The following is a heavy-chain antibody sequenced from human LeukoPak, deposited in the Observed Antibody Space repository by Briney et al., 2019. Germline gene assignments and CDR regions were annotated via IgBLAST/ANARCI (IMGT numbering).Heavy chain of an antibody. V-gene: IGHV4-34*01. J-gene: IGHJ3*02. Sequence: PSETLSLTCAVYGGSFSGYYWSWIRQPPGKGLEWIGEINHSGSTNYNPSLKSRVTISVDTSKNQFSLKLSSVTAADTAVYYCARPGYSSSWFQDAFDIWGQGTMVTVSS. D-gene: IGHD6-13*01. CDR3: ARPGYSSSWFQDAFDI. CDR1: GGSFSGYY. CDR2: INHSGST.